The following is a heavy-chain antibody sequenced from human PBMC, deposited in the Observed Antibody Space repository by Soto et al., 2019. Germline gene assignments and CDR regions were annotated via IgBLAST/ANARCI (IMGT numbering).Heavy chain of an antibody. V-gene: IGHV3-33*08. D-gene: IGHD5-12*01. Sequence: GGSLRLSCAASGFSFSSYGMHWVRQAPGKGLEWVAVIWYDGSNKYYADSVKGRFTISRDNSKNTLYLQMNSLRAEDTAVYYCARAKRPGYNLNYWGQGTLVTVSS. J-gene: IGHJ4*02. CDR3: ARAKRPGYNLNY. CDR1: GFSFSSYG. CDR2: IWYDGSNK.